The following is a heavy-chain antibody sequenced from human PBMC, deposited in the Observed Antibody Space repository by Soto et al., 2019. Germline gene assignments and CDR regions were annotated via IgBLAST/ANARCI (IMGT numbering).Heavy chain of an antibody. J-gene: IGHJ4*02. CDR1: GDTFNKYA. V-gene: IGHV1-69*13. CDR3: ARGIDYGGVNRIDY. CDR2: IIPIFGTP. Sequence: SVKSSCKASGDTFNKYALKWVRQAPGQGLEWMGGIIPIFGTPNYAQRVQGRVTITADESTSTAYMELSSLRSEGTAVYYCARGIDYGGVNRIDYWGQGPLVTVSS. D-gene: IGHD4-17*01.